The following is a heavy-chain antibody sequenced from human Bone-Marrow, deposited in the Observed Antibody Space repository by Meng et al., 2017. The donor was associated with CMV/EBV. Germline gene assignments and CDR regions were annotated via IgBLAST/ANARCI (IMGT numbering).Heavy chain of an antibody. V-gene: IGHV3-23*01. CDR1: GFPFSNHA. CDR3: AKEKYRGAGWAFYHGIDV. Sequence: GESPKISWVASGFPFSNHAMNWVRQAPGKGLEWVSSISGSGGSTYYADSVKGRFTISRDNSKKTLYLRMASLRAEDTAVYNCAKEKYRGAGWAFYHGIDVWGQGTAVTVSS. D-gene: IGHD1-26*01. J-gene: IGHJ6*02. CDR2: ISGSGGST.